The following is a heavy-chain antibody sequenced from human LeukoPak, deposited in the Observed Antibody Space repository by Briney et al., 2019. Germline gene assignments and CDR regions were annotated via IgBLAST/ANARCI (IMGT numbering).Heavy chain of an antibody. CDR2: ISGSGGST. CDR3: ARINGEWLSHPDY. V-gene: IGHV3-23*01. D-gene: IGHD3-3*01. Sequence: GGSLRLSCAASGFTFSSYAMSWVRQAPGKGLEWVSAISGSGGSTYYADSVKGRFTISRDNSKNTLYLQMNSLRAEDTAVYYCARINGEWLSHPDYWGQGTLVTVSS. CDR1: GFTFSSYA. J-gene: IGHJ4*02.